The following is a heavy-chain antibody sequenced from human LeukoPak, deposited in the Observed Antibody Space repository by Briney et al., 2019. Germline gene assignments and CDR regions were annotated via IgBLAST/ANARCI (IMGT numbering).Heavy chain of an antibody. CDR3: AIGVDFNTYYYGMDV. CDR1: GFTFSDYA. V-gene: IGHV3-23*01. J-gene: IGHJ6*02. D-gene: IGHD3/OR15-3a*01. Sequence: PGGSLRLSCAASGFTFSDYAMNWVRQAPGKGLEWVSAISGSGGSTYYADSVKGRFTISRDNSKNTLYLQMNSLRAEDTAVYYCAIGVDFNTYYYGMDVWGQGTTVTVSS. CDR2: ISGSGGST.